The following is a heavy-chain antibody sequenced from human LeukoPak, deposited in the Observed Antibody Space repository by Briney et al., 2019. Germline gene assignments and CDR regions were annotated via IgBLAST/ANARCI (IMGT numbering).Heavy chain of an antibody. CDR3: ARLLGGYSGYGGDY. D-gene: IGHD5-12*01. J-gene: IGHJ4*02. V-gene: IGHV5-10-1*01. Sequence: GESLNISRQGFGYSFNSYWISRVRHMPGNGLGLRGRFEHIDSYTNYSPSFPGHVTISADKSISTASLQWSSLKASDTAMYYCARLLGGYSGYGGDYWGQGTLVTVSS. CDR2: FEHIDSYT. CDR1: GYSFNSYW.